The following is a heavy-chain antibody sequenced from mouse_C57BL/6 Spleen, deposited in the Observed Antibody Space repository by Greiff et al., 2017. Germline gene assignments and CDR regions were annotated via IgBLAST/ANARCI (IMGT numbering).Heavy chain of an antibody. CDR2: IRNKANNHAT. Sequence: EVKLVESGGGLVQPGGSMKLSCAASGFTFSDAWMDWVRQSPEKGLEWVAEIRNKANNHATYYAESVKGRFTISRDDSKSSVYLQMNNLRAEDTDIYYRTIYYGSRGYYFDYWGQGTTLTVSS. J-gene: IGHJ2*01. D-gene: IGHD1-1*01. CDR1: GFTFSDAW. V-gene: IGHV6-6*01. CDR3: TIYYGSRGYYFDY.